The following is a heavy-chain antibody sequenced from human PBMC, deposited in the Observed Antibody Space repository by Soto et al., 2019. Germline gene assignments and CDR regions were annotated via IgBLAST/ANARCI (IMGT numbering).Heavy chain of an antibody. V-gene: IGHV3-21*01. J-gene: IGHJ4*02. CDR3: ASTEPSLRYFDWFADY. D-gene: IGHD3-9*01. CDR1: GFTFSSYS. CDR2: ISSSSSYI. Sequence: GGSLRLSCAASGFTFSSYSMNWVRQAPGKGLEWVSSISSSSSYIYYADSVKGRFTISRDNAKNSLYLQMNSLRAEDTAVYYCASTEPSLRYFDWFADYWGQGTLVTVSS.